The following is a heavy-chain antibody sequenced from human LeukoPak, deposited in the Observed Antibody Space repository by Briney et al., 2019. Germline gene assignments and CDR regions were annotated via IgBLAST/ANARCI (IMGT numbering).Heavy chain of an antibody. V-gene: IGHV3-74*01. CDR2: IIGDGTRT. J-gene: IGHJ4*02. CDR1: GFSFSYYW. Sequence: GGSLRLSCAASGFSFSYYWMHWVRQGSGKGPVWVSRIIGDGTRTDYADSVKGRFAISRDNSKSTLYLQVNSLRVEDTALYYCARESEGGTGTSCPDYWGQGTLVTVSS. D-gene: IGHD2-2*01. CDR3: ARESEGGTGTSCPDY.